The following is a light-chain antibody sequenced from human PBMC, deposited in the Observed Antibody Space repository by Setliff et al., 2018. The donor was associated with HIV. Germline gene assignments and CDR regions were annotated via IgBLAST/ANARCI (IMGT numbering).Light chain of an antibody. V-gene: IGLV2-14*02. CDR3: CSFTSSNNYV. Sequence: QSALAQPASVSGSPGQSVTIPCTGISSDVGSYNLVSWYRQYPGKAPKLMIYEVSKRPSGVSNRFSGSKSGSTASLTISGLQAEDEADYYCCSFTSSNNYVFGSGTKVT. CDR2: EVS. CDR1: SSDVGSYNL. J-gene: IGLJ1*01.